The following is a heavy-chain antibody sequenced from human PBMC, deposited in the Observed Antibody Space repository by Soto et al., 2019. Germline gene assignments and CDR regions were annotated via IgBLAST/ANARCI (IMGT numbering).Heavy chain of an antibody. D-gene: IGHD3-22*01. CDR3: ARYKDSSGYYGPMDY. Sequence: GASVKVSCKASGGTFSSYAISWVRQAPGQGLEWMGGIIPIFGTANYAQKFQGRVTITADESTSTAYMELSSLRSEDTAVYYCARYKDSSGYYGPMDYWGQGTLVTVSS. J-gene: IGHJ4*02. V-gene: IGHV1-69*13. CDR2: IIPIFGTA. CDR1: GGTFSSYA.